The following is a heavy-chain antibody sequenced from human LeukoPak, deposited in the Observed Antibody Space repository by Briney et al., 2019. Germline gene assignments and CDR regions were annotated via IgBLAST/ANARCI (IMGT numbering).Heavy chain of an antibody. J-gene: IGHJ6*04. CDR3: AELGITMIGGV. CDR2: ISTNSAFI. CDR1: GFTFINYS. Sequence: SGGSLRLSCTASGFTFINYSMNWVRQAPGKGLEWVSSISTNSAFIYYADSVRGRFTISRDNTKNSLYLQMNSLRAEDTAVYYCAELGITMIGGVWGKGTTVTISS. D-gene: IGHD3-10*02. V-gene: IGHV3-21*01.